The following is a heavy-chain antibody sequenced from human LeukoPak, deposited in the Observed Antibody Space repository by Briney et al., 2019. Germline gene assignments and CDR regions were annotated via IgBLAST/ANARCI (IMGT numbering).Heavy chain of an antibody. CDR1: GFTFSSYG. CDR2: ISYDGSNK. J-gene: IGHJ6*02. CDR3: AKDASPGGYYYGMDV. V-gene: IGHV3-30*18. D-gene: IGHD1-14*01. Sequence: GGSLRLSCAASGFTFSSYGMHWVRQAPGKGLEWVAVISYDGSNKYYADSVKGRFTISRDNSKNTLYLQMNSLRAEDTAVYYRAKDASPGGYYYGMDVWGQGTTVTVSS.